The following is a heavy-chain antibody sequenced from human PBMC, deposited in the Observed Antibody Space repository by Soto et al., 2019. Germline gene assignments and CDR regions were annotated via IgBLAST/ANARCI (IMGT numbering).Heavy chain of an antibody. CDR1: GFTFTDYH. CDR2: NSETGSHT. Sequence: PGGSLRLSCEASGFTFTDYHMSWMRQAPGKGLEWVALNSETGSHTAYAESVKGRFTISRDNARPSVFLQMNSLRSDDTAVYFCARSLRATSPLTFWGQGTPVTVSS. V-gene: IGHV3-11*06. J-gene: IGHJ4*02. D-gene: IGHD7-27*01. CDR3: ARSLRATSPLTF.